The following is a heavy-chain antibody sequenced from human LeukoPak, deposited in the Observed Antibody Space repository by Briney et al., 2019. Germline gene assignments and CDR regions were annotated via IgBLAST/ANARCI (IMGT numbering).Heavy chain of an antibody. CDR2: ISSSSSYI. Sequence: GGSLRLSCAASGFTFSSYSMNWVRQAPGKGLEWVSSISSSSSYIYYADSVKGRFTISRDNAKNSLYLQMNSLRAEDTAVYYCARETPFGVVPYYFDYWGQGTLVTVSS. CDR1: GFTFSSYS. CDR3: ARETPFGVVPYYFDY. V-gene: IGHV3-21*01. D-gene: IGHD3-3*01. J-gene: IGHJ4*02.